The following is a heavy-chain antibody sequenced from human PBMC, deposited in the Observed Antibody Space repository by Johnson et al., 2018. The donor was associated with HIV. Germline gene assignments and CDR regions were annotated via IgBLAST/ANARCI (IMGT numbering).Heavy chain of an antibody. CDR2: ISWDGGST. CDR1: GFTFDDYT. J-gene: IGHJ3*02. V-gene: IGHV3-43*01. CDR3: ANEYFDI. Sequence: VQLVESGGVVVQPGGSLRLSCAASGFTFDDYTMHWVRQAPGMGLEWVSLISWDGGSTYYADSVKGRFTISRDNSKNSLYLQMNSLRTEDTAVYYCANEYFDIWGQGTMVTVSS.